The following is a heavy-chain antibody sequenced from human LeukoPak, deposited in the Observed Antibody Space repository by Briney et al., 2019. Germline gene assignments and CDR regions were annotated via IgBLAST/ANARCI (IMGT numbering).Heavy chain of an antibody. V-gene: IGHV3-7*01. CDR3: ARVRGYCSSTSCYPYYYGMDV. CDR2: IKQDGSEK. Sequence: GGSLRLSCAVSGFTFSSYWMSWVRQAPGKGLEWVANIKQDGSEKYYVDSVKGRFTISRDNTKNSLYLQMNSLRAEDTAVYYCARVRGYCSSTSCYPYYYGMDVWGQGTTVTVSS. CDR1: GFTFSSYW. J-gene: IGHJ6*02. D-gene: IGHD2-2*01.